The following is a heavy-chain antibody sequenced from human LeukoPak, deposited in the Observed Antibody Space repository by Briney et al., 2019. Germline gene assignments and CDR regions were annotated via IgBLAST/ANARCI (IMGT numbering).Heavy chain of an antibody. V-gene: IGHV1-2*02. J-gene: IGHJ5*02. CDR3: ARDSLAAVAGISFWFDP. CDR2: INPNSGGT. CDR1: GYTFIGYY. D-gene: IGHD6-19*01. Sequence: GASVKVSCKASGYTFIGYYMHWVRQAPGQGLEWMGWINPNSGGTNYAQKFQGRVTMTRDTSISTAYMELSRLRSDDTAVYYCARDSLAAVAGISFWFDPWGQGTLVTVSS.